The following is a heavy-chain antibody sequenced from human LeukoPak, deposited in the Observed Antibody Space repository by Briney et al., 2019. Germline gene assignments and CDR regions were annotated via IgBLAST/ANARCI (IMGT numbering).Heavy chain of an antibody. V-gene: IGHV4-31*03. CDR3: ARDSQIAGNGIDY. CDR2: IYYSGST. CDR1: GGSISSGGYY. Sequence: PSETLSLTCTVSGGSISSGGYYWSWIRQHPGKGLEWIGYIYYSGSTYYNPSLKSRVTISVDTSKNQFSLKLSSVTAADTAVYYCARDSQIAGNGIDYWGQGTLVTVPS. J-gene: IGHJ4*02. D-gene: IGHD2-21*01.